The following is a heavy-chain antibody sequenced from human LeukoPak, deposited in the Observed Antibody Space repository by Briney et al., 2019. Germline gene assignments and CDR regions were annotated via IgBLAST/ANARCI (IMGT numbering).Heavy chain of an antibody. CDR1: GFTFSNYG. Sequence: GGSLRLSCAASGFTFSNYGMHWVRQAPGKGLEWVAVISYDGSNKYYADSVKGRFTISRDNSKNTLYLQMNSLRAEDTAVYYCAKDGRRPQLVPLELWGQGTLVTVSS. D-gene: IGHD6-13*01. CDR2: ISYDGSNK. V-gene: IGHV3-30*18. CDR3: AKDGRRPQLVPLEL. J-gene: IGHJ4*02.